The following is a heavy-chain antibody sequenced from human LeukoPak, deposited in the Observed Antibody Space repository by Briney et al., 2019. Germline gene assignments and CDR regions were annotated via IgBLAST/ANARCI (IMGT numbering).Heavy chain of an antibody. CDR3: ARDFYDVGY. CDR2: ISYDGSDK. V-gene: IGHV3-30*04. J-gene: IGHJ4*02. CDR1: GFTFSSYA. Sequence: PGRSLRLSCAASGFTFSSYAMHWVRQAPGKGLEWVAVISYDGSDKYYADSVKGRFTISRDNSQNTLYLQVNSLRGEDTAVYYCARDFYDVGYWSQGSLVTVSS. D-gene: IGHD3-3*01.